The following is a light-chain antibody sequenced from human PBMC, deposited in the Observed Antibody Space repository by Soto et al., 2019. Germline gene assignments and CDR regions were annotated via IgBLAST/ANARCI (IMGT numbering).Light chain of an antibody. V-gene: IGKV1-33*01. CDR3: QQYDNLSLT. CDR1: QDITNS. CDR2: GTT. Sequence: DIQMTQSPSSLSASVGDRFTITCQASQDITNSLNWYHQKPGKAPKLLIYGTTNLETGVPSRFSGSGSGTNFPFTISSLQPEDIDTYYCQQYDNLSLTSGGGTRLRIK. J-gene: IGKJ4*01.